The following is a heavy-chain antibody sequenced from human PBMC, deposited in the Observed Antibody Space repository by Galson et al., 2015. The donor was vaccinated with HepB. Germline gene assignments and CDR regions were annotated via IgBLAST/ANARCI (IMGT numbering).Heavy chain of an antibody. CDR2: ISGSGDNT. Sequence: SLRLSCAASGFSLRSYAMSWVRQAPGKGLEWVSGISGSGDNTYDADSVKGRFTISRDKSKNTLYLQMNSLRAEDTAVYYCAKGIGPYYYYMDVWGKGTTVTVSS. CDR1: GFSLRSYA. J-gene: IGHJ6*03. V-gene: IGHV3-23*01. CDR3: AKGIGPYYYYMDV.